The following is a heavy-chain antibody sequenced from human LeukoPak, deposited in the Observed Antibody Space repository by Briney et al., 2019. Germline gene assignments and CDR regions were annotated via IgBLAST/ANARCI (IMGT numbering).Heavy chain of an antibody. Sequence: PGGSLRLSCAASGFTFSSYGMHWVRQAPGKGLEWVAFIRCDGSNKYYADAVKGRFTISRDNSKNTLYLQMNSPRAEDTAVYYCAKDAGHWGQGTLVTVSS. D-gene: IGHD6-13*01. V-gene: IGHV3-30*02. CDR1: GFTFSSYG. J-gene: IGHJ4*02. CDR3: AKDAGH. CDR2: IRCDGSNK.